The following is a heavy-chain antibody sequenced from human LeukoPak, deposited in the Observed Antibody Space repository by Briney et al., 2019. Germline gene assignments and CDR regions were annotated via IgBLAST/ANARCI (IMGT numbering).Heavy chain of an antibody. CDR3: VRTEVSSGSEDY. V-gene: IGHV4-39*01. Sequence: PSETLSLTCTVSGGSISSSNYYWGWIRQPPGKGLEWIGSIHYSGNTYYSPSLKSRVTVSVDTSKNQFSLKLSSVTAADTAVYYCVRTEVSSGSEDYWGQGTLVTVSS. CDR2: IHYSGNT. CDR1: GGSISSSNYY. D-gene: IGHD6-19*01. J-gene: IGHJ4*02.